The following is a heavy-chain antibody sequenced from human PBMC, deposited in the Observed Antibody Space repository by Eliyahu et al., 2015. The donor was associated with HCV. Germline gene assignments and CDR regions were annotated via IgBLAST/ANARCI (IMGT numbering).Heavy chain of an antibody. D-gene: IGHD1-26*01. Sequence: QVQLQESGPGLVKPSETLSLTCIVSGXSINXYYWTWVRQPAGKGLEWIGRIYSSGHTNYNPSLKSRVTMSVDTSKNTFSLRLNSVTSADAGVYFCARDLLVGHTEGDDYWGQGTLVTVSS. V-gene: IGHV4-4*07. CDR2: IYSSGHT. CDR3: ARDLLVGHTEGDDY. J-gene: IGHJ4*02. CDR1: GXSINXYY.